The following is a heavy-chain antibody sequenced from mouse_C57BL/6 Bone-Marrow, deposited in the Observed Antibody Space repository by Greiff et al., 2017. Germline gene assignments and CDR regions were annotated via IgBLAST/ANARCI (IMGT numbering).Heavy chain of an antibody. V-gene: IGHV1-82*01. D-gene: IGHD2-4*01. CDR2: IYPGDGDT. Sequence: VQLQQSGPELVKPGASVKISCKASGYAFSSSWMNWVKQRPGKGLEWIGRIYPGDGDTNYNGKFKGKATLTADKSSSTAYMQLSSLTSEDSAVYFCALIYYDYDDWFAYWGQGTLVTVSA. CDR1: GYAFSSSW. CDR3: ALIYYDYDDWFAY. J-gene: IGHJ3*01.